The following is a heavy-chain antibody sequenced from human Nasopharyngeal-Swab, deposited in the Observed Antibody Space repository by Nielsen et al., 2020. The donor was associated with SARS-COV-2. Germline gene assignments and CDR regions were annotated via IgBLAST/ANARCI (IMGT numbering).Heavy chain of an antibody. V-gene: IGHV3-20*04. CDR1: GFTFDDYG. D-gene: IGHD3-22*01. Sequence: GESLKISCAASGFTFDDYGMSWVRQAPGKGLEWVSGINWNGGSTGYADSVKGRFTISRDNAKNSLYPQMNSLRAEDTALYYCARDYYDSSGSAKGNDYWGQGTLVTVSS. CDR2: INWNGGST. J-gene: IGHJ4*02. CDR3: ARDYYDSSGSAKGNDY.